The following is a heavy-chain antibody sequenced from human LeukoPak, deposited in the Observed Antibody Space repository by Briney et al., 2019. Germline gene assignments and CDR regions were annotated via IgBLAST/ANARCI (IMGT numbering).Heavy chain of an antibody. CDR1: GGSISSYY. V-gene: IGHV4-59*01. Sequence: PSETLSLTCTVSGGSISSYYWSWIRQPPGKGLEWIGYIYYSGSTNYNPSLKSRVTISVETSKNQFSLKLSSVTAAGTAVYYCARDGPYYYGSGSPSGMDVWGQGTTVTVSS. D-gene: IGHD3-10*01. CDR2: IYYSGST. J-gene: IGHJ6*02. CDR3: ARDGPYYYGSGSPSGMDV.